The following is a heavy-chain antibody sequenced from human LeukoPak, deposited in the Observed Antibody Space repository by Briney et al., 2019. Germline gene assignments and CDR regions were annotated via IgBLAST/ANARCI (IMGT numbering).Heavy chain of an antibody. J-gene: IGHJ3*02. D-gene: IGHD3-3*01. CDR1: GYTFTDYY. Sequence: GGSGKVSCKASGYTFTDYYMHWLRQAPGQGLEWRGWMHPNSGVTNYAQKFQGRVTMTRETSISTAYMALSSLRSDDTAVYYCARHTTIFGVAIIDIWGQGTMVTVSS. CDR2: MHPNSGVT. CDR3: ARHTTIFGVAIIDI. V-gene: IGHV1-2*02.